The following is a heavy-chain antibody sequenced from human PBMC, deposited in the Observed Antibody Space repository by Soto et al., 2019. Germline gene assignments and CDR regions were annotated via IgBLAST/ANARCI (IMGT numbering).Heavy chain of an antibody. CDR1: GGSISSSNW. CDR2: IYHSGST. J-gene: IGHJ1*01. D-gene: IGHD6-6*01. CDR3: ARGTARAEYFQH. V-gene: IGHV4-4*02. Sequence: QVQLQESGPGLVKPSGTLSLTCAVSGGSISSSNWWSLVRQPPGKGLEWIGEIYHSGSTNYNPSLNSRVTISVDKSKNQFSLKLSSVTAADTAVYYCARGTARAEYFQHWGQGTLVTVSS.